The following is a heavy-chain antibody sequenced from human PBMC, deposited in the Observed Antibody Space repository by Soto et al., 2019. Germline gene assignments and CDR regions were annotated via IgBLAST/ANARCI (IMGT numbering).Heavy chain of an antibody. CDR2: ISYSGGST. CDR1: GFTFSSYA. V-gene: IGHV3-23*01. Sequence: GSLRLSCAASGFTFSSYAMSWVRQAPWKGLEWVSAISYSGGSTYYADSVKGRFTISRDNSKNTLYLQMNSLRAEDTAVYYCARDATGRGDGMDVWGQGTTVTVSS. D-gene: IGHD3-16*01. CDR3: ARDATGRGDGMDV. J-gene: IGHJ6*02.